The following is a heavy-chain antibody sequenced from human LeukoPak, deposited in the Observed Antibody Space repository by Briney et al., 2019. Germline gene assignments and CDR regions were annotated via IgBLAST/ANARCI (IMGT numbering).Heavy chain of an antibody. CDR1: GFIFSSYA. CDR3: ARYSGSYILWFDAFDI. V-gene: IGHV3-30-3*01. Sequence: GGSLRLSCAASGFIFSSYAMHWVRQAPGKGLEWVAVISYDGSNKYFADSVKGRFTISRDNSKNTLYVQMNSLRAEDTAVYYCARYSGSYILWFDAFDIWGQGTMVTVSS. CDR2: ISYDGSNK. J-gene: IGHJ3*02. D-gene: IGHD1-26*01.